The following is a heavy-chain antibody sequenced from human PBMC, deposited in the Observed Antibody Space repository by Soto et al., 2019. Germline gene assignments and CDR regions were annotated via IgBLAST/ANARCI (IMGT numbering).Heavy chain of an antibody. D-gene: IGHD2-2*02. Sequence: QVQLVESGGGVVQPGRSLRLSCAASGFTFSSYGMHWVRQAPGKGLEWGAVIWYDGSNKYYADSVKGRFTISRDNSKSTLYLQMNSLRAEDTAVYYCAREDGGYCSSTSCYTEYFQHWGQGTLVTVSS. J-gene: IGHJ1*01. CDR1: GFTFSSYG. V-gene: IGHV3-33*01. CDR3: AREDGGYCSSTSCYTEYFQH. CDR2: IWYDGSNK.